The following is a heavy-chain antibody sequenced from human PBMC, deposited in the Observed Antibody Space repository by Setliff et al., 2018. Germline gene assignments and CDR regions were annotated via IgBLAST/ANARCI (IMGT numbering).Heavy chain of an antibody. J-gene: IGHJ1*01. Sequence: SVKVSCKASGGTFSSYAISWVRQAPGQGFEWMGRIIPIFGTANYAQKFQGRVTITADKSTSTAYMELSSLRSEDTAVYYCARDPWQWLTTFTSAEYFQHWGQGILVTVSS. CDR3: ARDPWQWLTTFTSAEYFQH. D-gene: IGHD6-19*01. CDR2: IIPIFGTA. CDR1: GGTFSSYA. V-gene: IGHV1-69*06.